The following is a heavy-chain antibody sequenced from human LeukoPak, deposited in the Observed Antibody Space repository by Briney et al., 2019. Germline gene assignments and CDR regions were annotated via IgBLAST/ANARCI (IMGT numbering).Heavy chain of an antibody. Sequence: PSDTLSLTCTVSGGSISSYYWSWLRQPAGKGLEWIWRIYTSGSTNYNPSLKSRVTMSVDTSKNQFSLKLSSVTAADTAVYYCARDYSGSYSDPYYFDYWGQGTLVTVSS. CDR3: ARDYSGSYSDPYYFDY. CDR1: GGSISSYY. CDR2: IYTSGST. D-gene: IGHD1-26*01. V-gene: IGHV4-4*07. J-gene: IGHJ4*02.